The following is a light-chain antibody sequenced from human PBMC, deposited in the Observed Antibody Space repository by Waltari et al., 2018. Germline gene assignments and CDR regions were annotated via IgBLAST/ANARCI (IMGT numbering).Light chain of an antibody. CDR2: AVI. V-gene: IGLV2-23*02. CDR3: CSYAGSGTYV. J-gene: IGLJ1*01. Sequence: QSALTQPASVSGTPGQSITISCPGTTSAVGNYNLVSWSQPPPGAAPKLMICAVITRPSGVSNRFSGSKSGNTASLTISGLQAEDEADYYCCSYAGSGTYVFGTGTKVTVL. CDR1: TSAVGNYNL.